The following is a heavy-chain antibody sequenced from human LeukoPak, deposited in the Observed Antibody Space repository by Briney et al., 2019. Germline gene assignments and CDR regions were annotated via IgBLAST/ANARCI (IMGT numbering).Heavy chain of an antibody. CDR3: ARGDRTYSSYFY. J-gene: IGHJ4*02. CDR2: IIPILGIA. D-gene: IGHD6-6*01. V-gene: IGHV1-69*04. CDR1: GGTFSSYA. Sequence: SVKVSCKASGGTFSSYAISWVRQAPGQGLEWMGRIIPILGIANYARKFQGRVTITADKSTSTAYMELSSLRSEDTAVYYCARGDRTYSSYFYWGQGTLVTVSS.